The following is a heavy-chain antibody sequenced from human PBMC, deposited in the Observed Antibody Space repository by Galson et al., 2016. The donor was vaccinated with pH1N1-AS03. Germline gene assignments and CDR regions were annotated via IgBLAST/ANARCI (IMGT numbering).Heavy chain of an antibody. D-gene: IGHD1-26*01. V-gene: IGHV3-48*03. Sequence: RLSCAASGFPFSGYEMNWVRQAPGKGLEWISYISYSGDTENYADSVKGRFSISRDNAKNSLYLQMSALRPEDTAFYYCVRPSSGSFRYWGPGTLVTVSS. CDR1: GFPFSGYE. J-gene: IGHJ4*02. CDR3: VRPSSGSFRY. CDR2: ISYSGDTE.